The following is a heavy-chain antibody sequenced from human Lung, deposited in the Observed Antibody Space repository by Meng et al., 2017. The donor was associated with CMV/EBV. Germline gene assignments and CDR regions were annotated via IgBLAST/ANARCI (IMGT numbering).Heavy chain of an antibody. CDR3: ARDNNWEPDY. J-gene: IGHJ4*02. D-gene: IGHD1-1*01. CDR2: THPHSSDT. CDR1: GYTFTAHY. Sequence: SVKVSCKASGYTFTAHYFHWVRQPPGQGREWMGWTHPHSSDTNYAQQFQGRVTLTRDTSINTGYMELTRLTSDDTAVYYCARDNNWEPDYWGQGTLVTVSS. V-gene: IGHV1-2*02.